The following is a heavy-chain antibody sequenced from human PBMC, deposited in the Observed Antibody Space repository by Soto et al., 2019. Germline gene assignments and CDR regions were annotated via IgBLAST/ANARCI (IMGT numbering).Heavy chain of an antibody. CDR2: TRNKANRYST. D-gene: IGHD4-17*01. CDR1: RFTFSDHY. V-gene: IGHV3-72*01. Sequence: GGSLRLSCAASRFTFSDHYMDSVRQAPGKGLEWVGRTRNKANRYSTEYTASVKGRFTISRDDSKNSVYLQTNSLKTEDTAVYYCARATVSNMDVWGKGAMVTVSS. J-gene: IGHJ6*03. CDR3: ARATVSNMDV.